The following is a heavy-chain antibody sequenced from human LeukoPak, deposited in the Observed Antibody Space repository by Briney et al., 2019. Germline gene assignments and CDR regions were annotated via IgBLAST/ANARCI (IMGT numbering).Heavy chain of an antibody. J-gene: IGHJ6*03. CDR2: VIPIFGTA. D-gene: IGHD3-10*01. CDR3: ARGDGSGSYHNPYYYYYMDV. CDR1: GYMFSIND. V-gene: IGHV1-69*13. Sequence: ASVKVSCKASGYMFSINDMHWVRQAPGQGLEWMGGVIPIFGTANYAQKFQGRVTITADESTSTAYMELSSLRSEDTAVYYCARGDGSGSYHNPYYYYYMDVWGKGTTVTISS.